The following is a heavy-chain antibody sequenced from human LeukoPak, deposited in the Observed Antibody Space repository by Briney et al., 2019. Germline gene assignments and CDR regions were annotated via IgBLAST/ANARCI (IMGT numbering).Heavy chain of an antibody. CDR1: GFTFSSYS. CDR3: AREEVVPANDY. J-gene: IGHJ4*02. CDR2: ISSSSSTI. D-gene: IGHD2-2*01. V-gene: IGHV3-48*01. Sequence: RGSLRLSCAASGFTFSSYSMNWVRQAPGKGLEWVSYISSSSSTIYYADSVKGRFTISRDNAKNSLYLQMNSLRAEDTAMYYCAREEVVPANDYWGQGTLVTVSS.